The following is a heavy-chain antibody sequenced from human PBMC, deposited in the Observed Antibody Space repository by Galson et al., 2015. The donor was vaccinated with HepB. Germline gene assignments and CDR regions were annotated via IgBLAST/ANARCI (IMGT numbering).Heavy chain of an antibody. CDR3: AKFPPPTDDYVWGSPQTNYYGMDV. J-gene: IGHJ6*02. Sequence: LRLSCAASGFTFSSYGMHWVRQAPGKGLEWVAVISYDGSNNYYADSVKGRFTISRDNSKNTLYLQMNSLRAEDTAVYYCAKFPPPTDDYVWGSPQTNYYGMDVWGQGTTVTVSS. V-gene: IGHV3-30*18. CDR1: GFTFSSYG. D-gene: IGHD3-16*01. CDR2: ISYDGSNN.